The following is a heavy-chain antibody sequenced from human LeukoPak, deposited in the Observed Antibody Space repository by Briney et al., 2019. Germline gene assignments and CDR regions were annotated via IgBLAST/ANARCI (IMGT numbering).Heavy chain of an antibody. CDR2: IYYSGST. V-gene: IGHV4-28*01. Sequence: SETLSLTCAVSGYSISSSNWWGWIRQPPGKGLEWIGYIYYSGSTYYNPSLKRRVTMSVDTSKNQFSLKLSSVTAVDTAVYYCARTGNGGHYYDSSGYHKNAFDIWGQGTMVTVSS. J-gene: IGHJ3*02. CDR1: GYSISSSNW. D-gene: IGHD3-22*01. CDR3: ARTGNGGHYYDSSGYHKNAFDI.